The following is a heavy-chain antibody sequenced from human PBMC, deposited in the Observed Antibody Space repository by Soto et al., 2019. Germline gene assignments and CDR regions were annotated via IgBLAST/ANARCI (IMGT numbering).Heavy chain of an antibody. CDR1: GFTFSSYS. J-gene: IGHJ6*02. CDR2: ISSSSSYI. CDR3: AAKTSPTYYDILTGYPSAWYYGMDV. V-gene: IGHV3-21*04. D-gene: IGHD3-9*01. Sequence: GGSLRLSCAASGFTFSSYSMNWVRQAPGKGLEWVSSISSSSSYIYYADSVKGRFTISRDNAKNSLYLQMNSLRAEDTAVYYCAAKTSPTYYDILTGYPSAWYYGMDVWGQGTTVTVSS.